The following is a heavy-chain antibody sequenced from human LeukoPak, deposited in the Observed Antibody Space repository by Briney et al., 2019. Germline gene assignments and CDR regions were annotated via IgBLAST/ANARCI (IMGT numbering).Heavy chain of an antibody. CDR2: SSYSGST. CDR1: GGSISHYY. J-gene: IGHJ4*02. V-gene: IGHV4-59*01. CDR3: ARSTCGGDCYNNPYHFDY. D-gene: IGHD2-21*02. Sequence: SETLSLICTVSGGSISHYYWSWIRQPPGKGLEWIGYSSYSGSTKHNPSLKSRVTMSVDTSKSQFSLKLTSVTAADTAVYYCARSTCGGDCYNNPYHFDYWGQGTLVTVSS.